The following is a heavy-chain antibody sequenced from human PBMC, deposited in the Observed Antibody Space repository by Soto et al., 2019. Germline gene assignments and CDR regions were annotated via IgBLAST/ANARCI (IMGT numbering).Heavy chain of an antibody. CDR2: ISGSGGST. J-gene: IGHJ6*02. Sequence: GGSLRLSCAASGFTFSSYAMSWVRQAPGKGLEWVSAISGSGGSTYYADSVKGRFTISRDNSKNTLYLQMNSLGAEDTAVYYCAKGGPDDFWSGYYYYGMDVWGQGTTVTVSS. V-gene: IGHV3-23*01. D-gene: IGHD3-3*01. CDR3: AKGGPDDFWSGYYYYGMDV. CDR1: GFTFSSYA.